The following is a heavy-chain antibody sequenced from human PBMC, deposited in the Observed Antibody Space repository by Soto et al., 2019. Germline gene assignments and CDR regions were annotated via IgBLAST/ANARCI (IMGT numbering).Heavy chain of an antibody. CDR2: ISGSGGIT. J-gene: IGHJ6*02. Sequence: EVKLLDSGGGLVQTGGSLRLSCAASGFTFISYAMGWVRQAPGKGLDWVSVISGSGGITYSADSVKGRFTISRDNSKHILYLQMNSLRAEDTAVYYCAKGIPETGGYYYYSMDVWGQGPAVTVAS. V-gene: IGHV3-23*01. CDR1: GFTFISYA. CDR3: AKGIPETGGYYYYSMDV. D-gene: IGHD2-21*01.